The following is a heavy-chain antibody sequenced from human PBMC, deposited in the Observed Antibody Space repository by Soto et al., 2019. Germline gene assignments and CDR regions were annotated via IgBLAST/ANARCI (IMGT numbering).Heavy chain of an antibody. V-gene: IGHV1-69*01. CDR3: ARVKWELRDYYYYYYGMDV. CDR2: IIRIFGTA. Sequence: QVQLVQSGAEVKKPGSSVKVSCKASGGTFSSYAISWVRQAPGQGLEWMGGIIRIFGTANYAQKFQGRVTITADESTSTAYMELSSLRSEDTAVYYCARVKWELRDYYYYYYGMDVWGQGTTVTVSS. CDR1: GGTFSSYA. J-gene: IGHJ6*02. D-gene: IGHD1-26*01.